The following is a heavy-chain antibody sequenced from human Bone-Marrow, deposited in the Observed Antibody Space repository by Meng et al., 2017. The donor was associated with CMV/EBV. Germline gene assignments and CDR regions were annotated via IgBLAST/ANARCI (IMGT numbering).Heavy chain of an antibody. CDR3: ARGGHKSSGYDY. CDR1: GYTFTGYY. CDR2: INPNSGNT. Sequence: ASVKVSCKASGYTFTGYYMHWVRQAPGQGLEWMGWINPNSGNTGYAQKFQGRVTITRNTSISTAYMELSSLRSEDTPVYYCARGGHKSSGYDYWGQGTLVTVSS. V-gene: IGHV1-8*03. D-gene: IGHD6-6*01. J-gene: IGHJ4*02.